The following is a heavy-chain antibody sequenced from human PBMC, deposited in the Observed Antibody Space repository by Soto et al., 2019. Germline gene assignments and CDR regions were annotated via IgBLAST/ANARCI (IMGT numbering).Heavy chain of an antibody. CDR2: MNPNSGNT. CDR3: ASSYYYDSSGQNAFDI. CDR1: GYTFTSYD. V-gene: IGHV1-8*01. D-gene: IGHD3-22*01. Sequence: QVQLVQSGAEVKKPGASVKVSCKASGYTFTSYDINWVRQATGQGLEWMGWMNPNSGNTGYAQKSQGRVTMTRNTSISTAYMELSSLRSEDTAVYYCASSYYYDSSGQNAFDIWGQGTMVTVSS. J-gene: IGHJ3*02.